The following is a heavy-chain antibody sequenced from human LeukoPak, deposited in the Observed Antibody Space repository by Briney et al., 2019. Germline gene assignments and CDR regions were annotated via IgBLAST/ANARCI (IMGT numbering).Heavy chain of an antibody. CDR3: AKDATPHNGIWDNFDH. CDR2: VGGGIDI. J-gene: IGHJ4*02. CDR1: GFTFSVHG. Sequence: GGSLRLSGVASGFTFSVHGMTWVRQAPGEGLEWVSSVGGGIDIYYADSVKGRLTASRDDSMKTVYLQMNSLRAEDTAVYYCAKDATPHNGIWDNFDHWGQGTPVTVSS. D-gene: IGHD1-26*01. V-gene: IGHV3-23*01.